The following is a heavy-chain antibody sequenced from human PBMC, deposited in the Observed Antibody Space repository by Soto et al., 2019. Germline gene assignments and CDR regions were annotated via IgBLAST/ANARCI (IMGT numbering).Heavy chain of an antibody. CDR3: ARSYYDYVWGSYRSAHFDY. J-gene: IGHJ4*02. Sequence: GASVKVSCKAPGYTFTSYYMHWVRQASGQGLEWMGIINPSGDSTSYAQKFQGRVTMTRDTSTSTVYMELSSLRSEDTAVYYCARSYYDYVWGSYRSAHFDYWGQGTLVTVSS. V-gene: IGHV1-46*01. D-gene: IGHD3-16*02. CDR1: GYTFTSYY. CDR2: INPSGDST.